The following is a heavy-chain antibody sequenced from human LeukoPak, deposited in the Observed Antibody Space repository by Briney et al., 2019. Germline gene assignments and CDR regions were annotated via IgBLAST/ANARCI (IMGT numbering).Heavy chain of an antibody. D-gene: IGHD6-19*01. Sequence: SETLSLTCTVSGGSISSYYWSWIRQPPGKGLEWIGYIYYSGSTNYNPSLRSRVTISVDTSKNQFSLKLSSVTAADTAVYYCARDSLDSSGWYNDAFDIWGQGTMVTVSS. J-gene: IGHJ3*02. CDR3: ARDSLDSSGWYNDAFDI. CDR2: IYYSGST. V-gene: IGHV4-59*01. CDR1: GGSISSYY.